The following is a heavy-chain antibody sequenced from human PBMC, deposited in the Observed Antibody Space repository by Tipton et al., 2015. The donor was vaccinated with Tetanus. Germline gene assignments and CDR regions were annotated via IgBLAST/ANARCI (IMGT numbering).Heavy chain of an antibody. D-gene: IGHD5-12*01. CDR2: IYFNGST. J-gene: IGHJ3*02. V-gene: IGHV4-59*01. CDR3: AKHRYTGSEGHDAFDI. Sequence: TLSLTCTVSGGSISAYYWSWIRQPPGKGLEWIGYIYFNGSTKYNPSLKSRITTSVDMSKNQFSLRLSSVTAADAAVYFCAKHRYTGSEGHDAFDIWGRGTVVTVSS. CDR1: GGSISAYY.